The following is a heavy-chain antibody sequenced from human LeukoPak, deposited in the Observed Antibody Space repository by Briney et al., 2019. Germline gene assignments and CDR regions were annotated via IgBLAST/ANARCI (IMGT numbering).Heavy chain of an antibody. CDR3: ARGLGIFGVFFDY. J-gene: IGHJ4*02. CDR1: GGSFRGYY. CDR2: INHSGST. V-gene: IGHV4-34*01. D-gene: IGHD3-3*01. Sequence: SETLSLTCAVYGGSFRGYYWSWIRQPPGKGLEWIGEINHSGSTNYNPSLKSRVTISVDTSKNQFSLKLSSVTAADTAVYYCARGLGIFGVFFDYWGQGTLVTVSS.